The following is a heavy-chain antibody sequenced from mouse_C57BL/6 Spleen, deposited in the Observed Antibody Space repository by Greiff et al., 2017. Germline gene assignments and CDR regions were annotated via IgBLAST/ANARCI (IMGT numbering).Heavy chain of an antibody. J-gene: IGHJ4*01. CDR1: GYSITSGYY. CDR2: ISYDGSN. D-gene: IGHD2-13*01. Sequence: EVKLQESGPGLVKPSQSLSLTCSVTGYSITSGYYWNWIRQFPGNKLEWMRYISYDGSNNYNPSLKNRISITRDTSKNQFFLKLNSVTTEDTATYYCARGGDYEGGAMAYWCQGTSVTVSS. V-gene: IGHV3-6*01. CDR3: ARGGDYEGGAMAY.